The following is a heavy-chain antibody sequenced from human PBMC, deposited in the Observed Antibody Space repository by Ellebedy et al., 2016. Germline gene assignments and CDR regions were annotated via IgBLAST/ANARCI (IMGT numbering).Heavy chain of an antibody. Sequence: SETLSLXXTVSGASIRYNIYYWGWVRQSPGKGLEWIGSIFYTGDTYDNPSLKSRATISVDLSKNQFSLKLISVTAADTAMYYCTREGGDDGGTRSDYWGQGTLVAVSS. V-gene: IGHV4-39*07. J-gene: IGHJ4*02. D-gene: IGHD1-1*01. CDR1: GASIRYNIYY. CDR2: IFYTGDT. CDR3: TREGGDDGGTRSDY.